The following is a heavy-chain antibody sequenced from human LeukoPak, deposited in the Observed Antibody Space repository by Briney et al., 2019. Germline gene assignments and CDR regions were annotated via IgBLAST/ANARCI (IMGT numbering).Heavy chain of an antibody. CDR2: IYHSGST. CDR3: ASINYETFDY. J-gene: IGHJ4*02. D-gene: IGHD1-7*01. CDR1: GFTFSSYG. V-gene: IGHV4-38-2*01. Sequence: PGGSLRLSCAASGFTFSSYGMSWVRQAPGKGLEWIGSIYHSGSTYYNPSLKSRVTISVDTSKNQFSLKLSSVTAADTAVYYCASINYETFDYWGQGTLVTVSS.